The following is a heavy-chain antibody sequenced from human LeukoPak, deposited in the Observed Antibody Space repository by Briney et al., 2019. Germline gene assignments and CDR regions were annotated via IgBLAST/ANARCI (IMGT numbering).Heavy chain of an antibody. CDR1: GFTFSSYS. D-gene: IGHD1-26*01. V-gene: IGHV3-21*01. J-gene: IGHJ4*02. CDR3: ASSGGGSLAGDYFDY. CDR2: ISTSSTYI. Sequence: PGGSLRLSCAASGFTFSSYSMNWVRQAPGKGLEWVSSISTSSTYIYYADSVKGRFTISRDNANNSLYLQMNSLRAEDTAVYYCASSGGGSLAGDYFDYWGQGTLVTVSS.